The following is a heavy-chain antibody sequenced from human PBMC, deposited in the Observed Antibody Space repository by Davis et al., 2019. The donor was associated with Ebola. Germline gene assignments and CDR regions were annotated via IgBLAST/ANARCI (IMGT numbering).Heavy chain of an antibody. CDR3: ARVFGFYGMDV. CDR2: IYSGGST. Sequence: GESLKISCAASGFTFSSYWMSWVRQAPGKGLEWVSVIYSGGSTYYADSVKGRFTISRDNSKNTLYLQMNSLRAEDTAVYYCARVFGFYGMDVWGQGTTVTVSS. D-gene: IGHD3-10*01. V-gene: IGHV3-53*01. CDR1: GFTFSSYW. J-gene: IGHJ6*02.